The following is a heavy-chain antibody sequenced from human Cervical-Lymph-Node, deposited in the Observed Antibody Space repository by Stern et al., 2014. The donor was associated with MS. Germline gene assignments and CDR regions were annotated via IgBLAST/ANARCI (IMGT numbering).Heavy chain of an antibody. CDR2: ISAYNGNT. D-gene: IGHD4-17*01. CDR1: GYTFTSYG. V-gene: IGHV1-18*01. J-gene: IGHJ4*02. Sequence: QVQLAQSGAEVKKPGASVKVSCKASGYTFTSYGISWVRQAPGQGLEWMGWISAYNGNTSYAQKLQGRVTMTTDTSTSTAYMELRSLRSDDTAVYYCARVEDYGDYGVWLRYWGQGTLVTVSS. CDR3: ARVEDYGDYGVWLRY.